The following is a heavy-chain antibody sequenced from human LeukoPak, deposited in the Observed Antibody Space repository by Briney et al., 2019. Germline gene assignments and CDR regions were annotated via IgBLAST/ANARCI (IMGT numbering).Heavy chain of an antibody. CDR1: GFTFSSYS. J-gene: IGHJ5*02. CDR3: ARDSEQWLVNWFDP. V-gene: IGHV3-21*01. CDR2: ISSSSSYI. D-gene: IGHD6-19*01. Sequence: GGSLRLSCAASGFTFSSYSMNWVRQAPGKGLEWVSSISSSSSYIYYADSVKGRFTISRDNAKNSLYLQMNGLRAEDTAVYYCARDSEQWLVNWFDPWGQGTLVTVSS.